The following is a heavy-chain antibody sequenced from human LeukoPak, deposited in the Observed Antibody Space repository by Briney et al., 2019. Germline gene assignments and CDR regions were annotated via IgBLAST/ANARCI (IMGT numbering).Heavy chain of an antibody. CDR3: ARGGGYYYDSSDYYREEYFQH. V-gene: IGHV3-11*05. CDR2: ISSSSSYT. J-gene: IGHJ1*01. CDR1: GFTFNHYY. D-gene: IGHD3-22*01. Sequence: GGSLRLSCAASGFTFNHYYMTWIRQAPGKGLEWVSYISSSSSYTNYADSVKGRFTISRDNAKNSLYLHMNSLRAEDMAVYYCARGGGYYYDSSDYYREEYFQHWGQGTLVTVSS.